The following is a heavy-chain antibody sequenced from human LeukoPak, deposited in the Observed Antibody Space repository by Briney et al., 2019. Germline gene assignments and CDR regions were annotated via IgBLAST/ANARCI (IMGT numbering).Heavy chain of an antibody. Sequence: SQTLSLTCTVSGDSISSGNYYWSWIRQPAGKGLEWIGRIYTSGRTNYNPSLKNRVTVSLDTSKLQFSLRLTSVTAADTAVYYCARDRITGTTGNDAFDIWGQGTMVTVSS. CDR1: GDSISSGNYY. CDR2: IYTSGRT. CDR3: ARDRITGTTGNDAFDI. D-gene: IGHD1-7*01. V-gene: IGHV4-61*02. J-gene: IGHJ3*02.